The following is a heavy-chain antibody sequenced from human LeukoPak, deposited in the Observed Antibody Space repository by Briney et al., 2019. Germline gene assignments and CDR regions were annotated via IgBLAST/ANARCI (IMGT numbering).Heavy chain of an antibody. J-gene: IGHJ4*02. Sequence: SETLSLTCTVSGGSISSGDYYWRWIRQPPGKGLEWIGYIYYSGSTYYNPSLKSRVTISVDTSKNQFSLKLSSVTAADTAVYYCARARSGYAGSIFDYWGQGTLVTVSS. V-gene: IGHV4-30-4*01. CDR1: GGSISSGDYY. D-gene: IGHD5-12*01. CDR2: IYYSGST. CDR3: ARARSGYAGSIFDY.